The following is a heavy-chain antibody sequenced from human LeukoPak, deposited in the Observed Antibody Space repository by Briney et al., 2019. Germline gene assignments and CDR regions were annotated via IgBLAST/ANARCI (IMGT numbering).Heavy chain of an antibody. CDR3: ARVLRGDYGWFDP. Sequence: GRSLRLSCAASGFTFRRHGFHWVRQAPGKGLEWVTCIWYDGSKKYYADSVKGRFTVSRDDSKNTLYLQMDSLRTEDTAVYYCARVLRGDYGWFDPWGQGTLVTVSS. CDR2: IWYDGSKK. V-gene: IGHV3-33*01. J-gene: IGHJ5*02. D-gene: IGHD4-17*01. CDR1: GFTFRRHG.